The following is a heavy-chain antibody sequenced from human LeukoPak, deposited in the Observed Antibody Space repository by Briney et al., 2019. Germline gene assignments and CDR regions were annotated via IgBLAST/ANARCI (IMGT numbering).Heavy chain of an antibody. Sequence: GASVKVSCKASGGTFSSYAISWVRQAPGQGLEWMGGIIPIFGTANYAQKFQGRVTITADESTSTAYMELSSLRSEDTAVYYCARAERKYCSSTSCSAPYYYYYYYGMDVWGKGTTVTVSS. J-gene: IGHJ6*04. V-gene: IGHV1-69*13. D-gene: IGHD2-2*01. CDR2: IIPIFGTA. CDR1: GGTFSSYA. CDR3: ARAERKYCSSTSCSAPYYYYYYYGMDV.